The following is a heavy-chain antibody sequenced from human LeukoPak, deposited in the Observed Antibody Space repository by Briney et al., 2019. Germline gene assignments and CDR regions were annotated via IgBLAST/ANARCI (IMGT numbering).Heavy chain of an antibody. CDR3: ARYYSSSWSYHPYYFDY. J-gene: IGHJ4*02. CDR2: IKQDGSEK. Sequence: PGGSLRLSCAASGFTFSSYWMSWVRQAPGKGLEWVANIKQDGSEKYYVDSVKGRSTISRDNAKNSLYLQMNSLRAEDTAVYYCARYYSSSWSYHPYYFDYWGQGTLVTVSS. V-gene: IGHV3-7*01. D-gene: IGHD6-13*01. CDR1: GFTFSSYW.